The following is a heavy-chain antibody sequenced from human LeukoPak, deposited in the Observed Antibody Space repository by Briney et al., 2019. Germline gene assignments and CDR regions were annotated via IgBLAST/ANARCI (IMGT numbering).Heavy chain of an antibody. D-gene: IGHD3-22*01. CDR3: AKGSYYDSSGSFYFDY. Sequence: GGSLRLSCAASGFTFSDYYMSWIRQAPGKGLEWVSYISSRGSGDNTYYADSVKGRFTISRDNSKNTLYVQVNSLGTEDTAAYYCAKGSYYDSSGSFYFDYWGQGTLVTVSS. CDR1: GFTFSDYY. V-gene: IGHV3-11*01. J-gene: IGHJ4*02. CDR2: ISSRGSGDNT.